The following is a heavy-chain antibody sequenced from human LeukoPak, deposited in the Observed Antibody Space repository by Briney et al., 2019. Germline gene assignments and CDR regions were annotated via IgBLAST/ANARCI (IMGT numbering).Heavy chain of an antibody. D-gene: IGHD5/OR15-5a*01. CDR3: ASCGGTLVYDPYYYGMDV. CDR1: GFSFSNHG. Sequence: GGSLRLSCAASGFSFSNHGMHWARQAPGKGLEWVAVMWSDGSYKFYAESVEGRFSISRDNSKNTLYLQMNSLRAEDTAVYYCASCGGTLVYDPYYYGMDVWGQGTTVTVSS. J-gene: IGHJ6*02. CDR2: MWSDGSYK. V-gene: IGHV3-33*01.